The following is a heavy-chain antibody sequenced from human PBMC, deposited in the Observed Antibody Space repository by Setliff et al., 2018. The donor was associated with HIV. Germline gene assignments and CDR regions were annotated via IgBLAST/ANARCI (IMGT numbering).Heavy chain of an antibody. CDR3: ARDRLTAGKYCSDSRCDDAFDI. D-gene: IGHD2-15*01. CDR2: MNPNNGNT. V-gene: IGHV1-8*02. CDR1: GYTFTSYD. Sequence: GASVKVSCKASGYTFTSYDINWVRQATGQGLEWMGWMNPNNGNTGYAQKFQGRVTMTRNTSISTAYMELSSLRSEDTAVYYCARDRLTAGKYCSDSRCDDAFDIWGQGTMVTVSS. J-gene: IGHJ3*02.